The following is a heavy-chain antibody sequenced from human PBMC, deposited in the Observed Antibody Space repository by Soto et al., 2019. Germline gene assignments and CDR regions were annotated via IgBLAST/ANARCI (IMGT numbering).Heavy chain of an antibody. CDR1: GYTFTSYD. Sequence: ASVKVSCKASGYTFTSYDINWVRQATGRGREWMGWMNPNSGNTGYAQKFQGRVTMTRNTSISTAYMELSSLRSEDTAVYYCARGDVDIVATSSNYYYYGMNVWGQGXTVTVSS. J-gene: IGHJ6*02. CDR2: MNPNSGNT. CDR3: ARGDVDIVATSSNYYYYGMNV. V-gene: IGHV1-8*01. D-gene: IGHD5-12*01.